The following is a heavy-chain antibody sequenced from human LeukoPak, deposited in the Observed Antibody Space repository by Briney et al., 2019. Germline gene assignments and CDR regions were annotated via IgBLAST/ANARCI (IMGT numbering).Heavy chain of an antibody. CDR1: GFTFSSYA. V-gene: IGHV3-23*01. D-gene: IGHD6-13*01. J-gene: IGHJ4*02. Sequence: GGSLRLSCAASGFTFSSYAMSWVRQAPGKGLEWVSIISGNGGSTHYADSVKGRFTISRDNSKNTLYLQVNSLRAEDTAVYYCAKDRIPAQGISAAGPLGFWGQGTLVTVSS. CDR3: AKDRIPAQGISAAGPLGF. CDR2: ISGNGGST.